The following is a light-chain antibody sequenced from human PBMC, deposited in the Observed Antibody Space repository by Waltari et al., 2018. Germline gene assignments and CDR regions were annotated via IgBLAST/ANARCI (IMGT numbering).Light chain of an antibody. CDR1: QSVSSS. CDR3: QQRSNWPPT. J-gene: IGKJ1*01. Sequence: EIVLTQSSATLSLSPGERVTLSCRASQSVSSSLAWYKQKPGQAPRLLFHDVSNRATGIPARFSVSGSGTDFTLTISSLEAEDFAVYYCQQRSNWPPTCGQGTKVEIK. CDR2: DVS. V-gene: IGKV3-11*01.